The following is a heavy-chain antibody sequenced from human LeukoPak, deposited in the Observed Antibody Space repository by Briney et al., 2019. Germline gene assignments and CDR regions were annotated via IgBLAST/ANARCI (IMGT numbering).Heavy chain of an antibody. J-gene: IGHJ5*02. CDR3: ARDAGGTWFDP. CDR1: GGSIGTFS. Sequence: PSETLSLTCTVSGGSIGTFSWNWIRQPPGQGLEWIGYVNSNGGTYNNPSLKSRVTVSLDMSKNQFSLKLSSATVADTAVYYCARDAGGTWFDPWGQGILVTVSS. CDR2: VNSNGGT. V-gene: IGHV4-59*01.